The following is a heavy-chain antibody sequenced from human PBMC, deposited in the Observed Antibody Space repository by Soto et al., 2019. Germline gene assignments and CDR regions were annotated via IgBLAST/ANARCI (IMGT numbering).Heavy chain of an antibody. D-gene: IGHD6-13*01. CDR3: AGSTSCFDP. CDR2: IYYSGST. CDR1: GGSISSSSYY. Sequence: PSETLSLTCTVSGGSISSSSYYWGWIRHPPGKGLEWIGSIYYSGSTYYNPSLKSRVTISVDTSKNQFSLKLSSVTAADTAVYYCAGSTSCFDPWGQGTLVTVSS. J-gene: IGHJ5*02. V-gene: IGHV4-39*01.